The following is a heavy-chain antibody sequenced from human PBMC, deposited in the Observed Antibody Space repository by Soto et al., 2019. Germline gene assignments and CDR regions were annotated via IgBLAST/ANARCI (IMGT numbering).Heavy chain of an antibody. CDR2: IYYSGST. J-gene: IGHJ4*02. CDR3: ARDVDYVWGSYGY. CDR1: GGSISSGDYY. V-gene: IGHV4-30-4*01. D-gene: IGHD3-16*01. Sequence: PSETLSLTCTVSGGSISSGDYYWSWIRQPPGKGLEWIGYIYYSGSTYYNPSLKSRVTISVDTSKNQFSLKLSSVTAADTAVYYCARDVDYVWGSYGYWGQGTLVTVSS.